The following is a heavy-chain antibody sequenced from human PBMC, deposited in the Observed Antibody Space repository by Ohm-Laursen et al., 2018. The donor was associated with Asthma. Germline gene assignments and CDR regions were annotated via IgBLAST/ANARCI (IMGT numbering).Heavy chain of an antibody. CDR2: IYKSGTT. J-gene: IGHJ4*02. D-gene: IGHD3-22*01. CDR3: ARVLDDSSGYGFDF. Sequence: TLSLTCTVSGGSISSGDYYWSWIRQPPGKGLESIGYIYKSGTTYYNSSLKSRVIISIDTSKNQFSLKVGSVTAADTAVHYCARVLDDSSGYGFDFWGQGTLVPVTS. CDR1: GGSISSGDYY. V-gene: IGHV4-30-4*01.